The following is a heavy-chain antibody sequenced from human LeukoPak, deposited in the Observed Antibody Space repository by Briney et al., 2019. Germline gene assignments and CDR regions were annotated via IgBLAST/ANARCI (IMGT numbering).Heavy chain of an antibody. CDR3: AKGGYDYVEIGYFDY. CDR2: IIGSSGST. J-gene: IGHJ4*02. V-gene: IGHV3-23*01. Sequence: GGSLRLSCTASGLTLSDHIIDWVRQAPGKGLEWVSVIIGSSGSTFYADSVKGRFTISRDNSKNTLYLQMNSLRDEDTAVYYCAKGGYDYVEIGYFDYWGQGTLVTVSS. CDR1: GLTLSDHI. D-gene: IGHD5-12*01.